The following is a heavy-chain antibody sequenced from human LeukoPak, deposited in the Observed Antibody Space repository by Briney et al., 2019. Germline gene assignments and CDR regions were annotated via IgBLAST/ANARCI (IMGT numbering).Heavy chain of an antibody. CDR3: ARGTVVTTADY. J-gene: IGHJ4*02. CDR2: IYYSGST. Sequence: SETLSLTCTVSGGSISSYYWSWIRQPPGKGLEWIGYIYYSGSTNHNPSLKSRVTISVDTSKNQFSLKLSSVTAADTAVYYCARGTVVTTADYWGQGTLVTVSS. CDR1: GGSISSYY. V-gene: IGHV4-59*01. D-gene: IGHD4-23*01.